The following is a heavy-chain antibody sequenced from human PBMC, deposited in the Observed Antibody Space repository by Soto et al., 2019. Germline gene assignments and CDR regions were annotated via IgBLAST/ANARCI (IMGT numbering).Heavy chain of an antibody. CDR1: GYTFTSYD. CDR2: MNPNSGNT. J-gene: IGHJ2*01. D-gene: IGHD3-22*01. CDR3: ARLLNAYYYDSSGYYYGWYFDL. Sequence: QVQLVQSGAKVKKPGASVKVSCKASGYTFTSYDINWVRQATGQGLEWMGWMNPNSGNTGYAQKFQGRVTMTRNTSISTAYMGLRGLRSEDTAVYYCARLLNAYYYDSSGYYYGWYFDLWGRGTLVTVSS. V-gene: IGHV1-8*01.